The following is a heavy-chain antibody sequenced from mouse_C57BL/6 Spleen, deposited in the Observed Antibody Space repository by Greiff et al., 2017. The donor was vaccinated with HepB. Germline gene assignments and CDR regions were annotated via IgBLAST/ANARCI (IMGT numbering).Heavy chain of an antibody. V-gene: IGHV1-9*01. Sequence: QVQLQQSGAELMKPGASVKLSCKATGYTFTGYWIEWVKQRPGHGLEWIGEVLPGSGSTNYNEKFKGKATFTADTSSNTAYMQLSSLTTEDSAIYYCARSLYYYGSRGDYFDYWGQGTTLTVSS. J-gene: IGHJ2*01. CDR3: ARSLYYYGSRGDYFDY. CDR2: VLPGSGST. D-gene: IGHD1-1*01. CDR1: GYTFTGYW.